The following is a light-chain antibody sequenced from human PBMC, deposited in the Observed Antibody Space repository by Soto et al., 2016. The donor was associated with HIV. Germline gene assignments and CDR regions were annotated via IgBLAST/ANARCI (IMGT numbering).Light chain of an antibody. Sequence: SYELTQPPSVSVSPGQTASITCSGDTLPKQYAYWYQQKLGQAPVLVIYKDSERPSGIPERFSGSSSGTTVTLTISGVQAEDEADYYCQSADSSGTYVLFGGGTKLTVL. V-gene: IGLV3-25*03. CDR2: KDS. J-gene: IGLJ2*01. CDR1: TLPKQY. CDR3: QSADSSGTYVL.